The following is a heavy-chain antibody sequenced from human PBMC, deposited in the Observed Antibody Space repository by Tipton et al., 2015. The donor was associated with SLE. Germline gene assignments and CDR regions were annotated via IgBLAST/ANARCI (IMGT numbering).Heavy chain of an antibody. J-gene: IGHJ4*02. CDR1: GGFISSTIYY. V-gene: IGHV4-39*07. CDR3: ARRGGYRAYEDYFDS. D-gene: IGHD5-12*01. Sequence: LRLSCTVSGGFISSTIYYWGWIRQPPGKGLEWIGSIYHSGSTYYNPSLKSRVTISVDTSKNQFSLKLSSVTAADTAVYYCARRGGYRAYEDYFDSWGQGTLVTVSS. CDR2: IYHSGST.